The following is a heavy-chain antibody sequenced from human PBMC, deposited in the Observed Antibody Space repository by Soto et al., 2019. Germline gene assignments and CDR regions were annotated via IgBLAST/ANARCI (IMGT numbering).Heavy chain of an antibody. D-gene: IGHD2-2*01. J-gene: IGHJ6*03. Sequence: GGARRLSCAASGFTFSSYSMNWVRQAPGKGLEWVSSISSSSSYIYYADSVKGRFTISRDNAKNSLYLQMNSLRAEDTAVYYCARVVPPDFAGMDVWGKGTTVTVSS. CDR3: ARVVPPDFAGMDV. CDR2: ISSSSSYI. V-gene: IGHV3-21*01. CDR1: GFTFSSYS.